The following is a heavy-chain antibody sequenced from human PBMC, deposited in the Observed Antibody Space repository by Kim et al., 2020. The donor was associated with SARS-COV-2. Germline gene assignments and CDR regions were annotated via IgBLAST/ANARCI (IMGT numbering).Heavy chain of an antibody. CDR3: ARGGAARWDY. D-gene: IGHD6-6*01. CDR1: GYSFSSYW. Sequence: GESLKISFKGSGYSFSSYWIGWVRQMPGKGLEWMGIMNPGDSDTRYSPSFQGQVTISVDKSITTAYLQWNSLKASDTAMYYCARGGAARWDYWGQGTLVTVSP. CDR2: MNPGDSDT. J-gene: IGHJ4*02. V-gene: IGHV5-51*01.